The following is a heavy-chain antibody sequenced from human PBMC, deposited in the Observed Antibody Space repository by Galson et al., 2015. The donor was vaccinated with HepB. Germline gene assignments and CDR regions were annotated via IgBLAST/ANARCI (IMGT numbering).Heavy chain of an antibody. CDR2: MHYSGST. Sequence: LSLTCTVSGASVSSGSYYWSWIRQPPGKGLEWIAYMHYSGSTNYNPSLKSRVTISVDTSKNKFSLKLSSVTAADTAVYYCARGGSGWFLNWFDPWGQGTLVTVSS. D-gene: IGHD3-22*01. V-gene: IGHV4-61*01. CDR3: ARGGSGWFLNWFDP. J-gene: IGHJ5*02. CDR1: GASVSSGSYY.